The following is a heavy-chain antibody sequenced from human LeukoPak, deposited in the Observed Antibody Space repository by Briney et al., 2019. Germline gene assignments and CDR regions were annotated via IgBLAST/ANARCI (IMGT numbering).Heavy chain of an antibody. CDR2: INPSGGSP. CDR3: ARDRCSYGSCYHGFFDY. V-gene: IGHV1-46*01. CDR1: GYTFTSYY. Sequence: ASVKVSCKASGYTFTSYYMHWVRQAPGQGLEWMGIINPSGGSPTYVQKFQGRVTMARDMPTSTVYMELSSLRSEDTAVYYCARDRCSYGSCYHGFFDYWGQGTLVTVSS. J-gene: IGHJ4*02. D-gene: IGHD2-15*01.